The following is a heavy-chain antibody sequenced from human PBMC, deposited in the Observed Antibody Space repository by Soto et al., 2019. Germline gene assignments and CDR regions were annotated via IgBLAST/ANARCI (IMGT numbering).Heavy chain of an antibody. CDR2: ISGSSGST. Sequence: GGSLRLSCAASGFTFSSNALSWVRQAPGKGLEWVSVISGSSGSTFYADSVKGRFTISRDNSKNTLYLLMNSLRAEDTAVYYCAKAGHFDTVTPYDAFDIWGRGTMVTVSS. CDR3: AKAGHFDTVTPYDAFDI. CDR1: GFTFSSNA. D-gene: IGHD4-17*01. V-gene: IGHV3-23*01. J-gene: IGHJ3*02.